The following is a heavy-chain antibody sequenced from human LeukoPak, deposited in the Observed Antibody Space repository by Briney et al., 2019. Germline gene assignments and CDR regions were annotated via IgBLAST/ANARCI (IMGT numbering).Heavy chain of an antibody. CDR1: GGTFSSYA. V-gene: IGHV1-69*06. CDR3: ARDSGERGSGSYLIAY. Sequence: SVKVSCKASGGTFSSYAISWVRQAPGQGLEWMGGIIPIFGTANYAQKFQGRVTITANKSTSTAYMELSRLRSDDTAVYYCARDSGERGSGSYLIAYWGQGTLVTVSS. D-gene: IGHD3-10*01. CDR2: IIPIFGTA. J-gene: IGHJ4*02.